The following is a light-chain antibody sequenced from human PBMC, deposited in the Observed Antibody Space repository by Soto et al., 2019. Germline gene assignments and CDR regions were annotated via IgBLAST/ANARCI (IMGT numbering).Light chain of an antibody. CDR1: QTISSW. CDR3: PQYENYWT. CDR2: DDS. J-gene: IGKJ1*01. Sequence: DIQMTQSPFTLSASVGDRVTITCRASQTISSWLAWYQQIPGKAPKLLIYDDSNLESGVPSRFSGSGSGTEFTLTISSLQPEDFAVYYCPQYENYWTVGPGTKVEIK. V-gene: IGKV1-5*01.